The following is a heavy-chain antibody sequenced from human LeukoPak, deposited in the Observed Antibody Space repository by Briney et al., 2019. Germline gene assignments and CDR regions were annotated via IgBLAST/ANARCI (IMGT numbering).Heavy chain of an antibody. CDR1: GFTFSDYY. Sequence: PGGSLRLSCAASGFTFSDYYMTWIRQAPGKGLEWVSYISSSGSTIYYTDSVKGRFTISRDNAKNSLYLQMNSRRAEDTAVYYCARDEGDYYDTMLQDWGQGPLVTVSS. V-gene: IGHV3-11*01. CDR3: ARDEGDYYDTMLQD. J-gene: IGHJ4*02. CDR2: ISSSGSTI. D-gene: IGHD3-22*01.